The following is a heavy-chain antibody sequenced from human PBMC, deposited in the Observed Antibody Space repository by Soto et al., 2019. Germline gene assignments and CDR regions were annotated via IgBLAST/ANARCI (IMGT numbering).Heavy chain of an antibody. CDR1: GLTFSNHA. V-gene: IGHV3-23*01. CDR2: MSGSSSTT. CDR3: AKNQERELPRVIDF. J-gene: IGHJ4*02. Sequence: GGSLRLSCATSGLTFSNHAMSWVRQAPGGGLEWVSSMSGSSSTTYYADSVRGRFTISRDRSKNTLYLQMSSLRAEDTALYYCAKNQERELPRVIDFWGQGTLVTVSS. D-gene: IGHD1-7*01.